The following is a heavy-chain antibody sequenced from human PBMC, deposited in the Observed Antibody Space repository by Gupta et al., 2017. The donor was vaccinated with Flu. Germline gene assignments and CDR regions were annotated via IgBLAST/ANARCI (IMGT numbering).Heavy chain of an antibody. CDR3: AKGVARFCISTTCYSAGY. J-gene: IGHJ4*02. V-gene: IGHV3-30*18. CDR2: ISYDGSNK. Sequence: QVQLMESGGGVVQPGRSLRLSCEASGFSFSSYDMHWVRQTPGNGLEGVAVISYDGSNKYYLDSVKGRFTISRDNSKNTLYLQMNSLRPEDTAVYYCAKGVARFCISTTCYSAGYWGQGTLVTVSS. D-gene: IGHD2-2*01. CDR1: GFSFSSYD.